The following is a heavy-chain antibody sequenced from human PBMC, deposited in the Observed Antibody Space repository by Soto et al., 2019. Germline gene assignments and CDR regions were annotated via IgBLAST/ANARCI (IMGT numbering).Heavy chain of an antibody. J-gene: IGHJ1*01. CDR3: ARRSSSSWYVPADFQH. V-gene: IGHV4-39*02. Sequence: QLQLQESGPGLVKPSETLSLTCTVSGGSISSSSYYWGWIRQPPGKVLEWIGSIYYSGSTYYNPSLKSRVTISVATSKNHFSLKLSSVTAADTAVYYCARRSSSSWYVPADFQHWGQGTLVTVSS. CDR2: IYYSGST. D-gene: IGHD6-13*01. CDR1: GGSISSSSYY.